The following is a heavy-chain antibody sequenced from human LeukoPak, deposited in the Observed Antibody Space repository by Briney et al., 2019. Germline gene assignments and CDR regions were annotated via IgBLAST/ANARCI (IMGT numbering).Heavy chain of an antibody. CDR3: SRNGLVDFDY. CDR1: GFAFDDFA. CDR2: IRRRAYGGAA. J-gene: IGHJ4*02. V-gene: IGHV3-49*04. Sequence: QSLRLSCTTSGFAFDDFAMSWVRQPAGKGLEWGGFIRRRAYGGAAEYAASVKGRFIISRGDSKGIAYLQMNSLKTEDTAVYYCSRNGLVDFDYWGQGSRVIVSP.